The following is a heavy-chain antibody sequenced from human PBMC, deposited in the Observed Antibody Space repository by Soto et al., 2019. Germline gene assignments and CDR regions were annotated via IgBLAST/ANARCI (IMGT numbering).Heavy chain of an antibody. V-gene: IGHV1-46*03. CDR1: GYTLTSYY. CDR2: INPSGGST. D-gene: IGHD2-2*01. J-gene: IGHJ3*02. CDR3: ARDVLSRRSGKAALDI. Sequence: ASVKVSCKASGYTLTSYYMHWVRQSPGQGLEWMGIINPSGGSTSYAQKFQGRVTMTRDTSTSTVYMELSSLRSEDTAVYYCARDVLSRRSGKAALDIWGQGTMVTVSS.